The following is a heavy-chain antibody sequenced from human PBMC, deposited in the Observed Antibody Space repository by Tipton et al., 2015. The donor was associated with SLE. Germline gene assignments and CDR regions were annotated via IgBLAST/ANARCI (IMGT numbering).Heavy chain of an antibody. Sequence: TLSLTCAVYGGSISSGGYSWSWIRQPPGKGLEWIGSIYYSGSTYYNPSLKSRVTISVDTSKNQFSLKLSSVTAADTAVYYCARATGGAFDIWGQGTMVTVSS. D-gene: IGHD3-16*01. J-gene: IGHJ3*02. CDR3: ARATGGAFDI. CDR2: IYYSGST. V-gene: IGHV4-39*07. CDR1: GGSISSGGYS.